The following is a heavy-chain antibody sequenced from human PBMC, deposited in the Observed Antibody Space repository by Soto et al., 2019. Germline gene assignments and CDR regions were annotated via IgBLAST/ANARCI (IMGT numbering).Heavy chain of an antibody. J-gene: IGHJ4*02. CDR3: AREEAMIISGYHDS. CDR1: GGSVNSDTYY. Sequence: PSETLSLTCTVSGGSVNSDTYYWNWIRQHPGKGLEWIGYIFYDGTTYYNPSLKSRVSISVDTSQNQFSLKVNSMTAADTAVYYCAREEAMIISGYHDSWGQGTLVTVSS. CDR2: IFYDGTT. V-gene: IGHV4-31*03. D-gene: IGHD3-22*01.